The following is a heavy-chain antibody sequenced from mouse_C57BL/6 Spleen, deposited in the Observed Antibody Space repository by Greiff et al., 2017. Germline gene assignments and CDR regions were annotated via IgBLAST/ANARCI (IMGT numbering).Heavy chain of an antibody. CDR2: IDPSDSYT. V-gene: IGHV1-69*01. D-gene: IGHD1-1*01. CDR1: GYTFTSYW. J-gene: IGHJ3*01. Sequence: QVQLKQPGAELVMPGASVKLSCKASGYTFTSYWMHWVKQRPGQGLEWIGEIDPSDSYTNYNQKFKGKSTLTVDKSSSTAYMQLSSLTSEDSAVYYCARSHYGSSPWFAYWGQGTLVTVSA. CDR3: ARSHYGSSPWFAY.